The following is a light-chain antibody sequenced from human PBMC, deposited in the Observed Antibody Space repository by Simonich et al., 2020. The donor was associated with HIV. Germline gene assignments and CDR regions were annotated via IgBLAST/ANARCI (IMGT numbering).Light chain of an antibody. J-gene: IGKJ4*01. Sequence: DIVMTQSPDSLSVSLGERATINCKSPQSVLYNFNNKNYLAWYQQKPGQPPKLLIYWASIRPSGVPARFSGRGSGTDFTLTIDSLQAEDVAFYYCHQYYTIPLTFGGGTKVEIK. CDR3: HQYYTIPLT. V-gene: IGKV4-1*01. CDR1: QSVLYNFNNKNY. CDR2: WAS.